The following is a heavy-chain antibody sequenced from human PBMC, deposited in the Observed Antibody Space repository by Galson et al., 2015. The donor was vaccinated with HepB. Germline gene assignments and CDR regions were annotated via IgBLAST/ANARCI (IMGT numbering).Heavy chain of an antibody. V-gene: IGHV3-33*01. CDR1: GFTFSSYG. Sequence: SLRLSCAASGFTFSSYGMHWVRQAPGKGLEWVAVIWYDGSNKYYADSVKGRFTISRDNSKNTLYLQMNSLRAEDTAVYYCARDHRDCSGGSCYFDYFYYYYYGMDVWGQGTTVTVSS. D-gene: IGHD2-15*01. CDR3: ARDHRDCSGGSCYFDYFYYYYYGMDV. CDR2: IWYDGSNK. J-gene: IGHJ6*02.